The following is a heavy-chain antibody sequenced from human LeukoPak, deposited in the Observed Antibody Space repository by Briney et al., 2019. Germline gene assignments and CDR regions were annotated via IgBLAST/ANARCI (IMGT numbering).Heavy chain of an antibody. V-gene: IGHV5-51*01. CDR3: ARRRDGYNYVGTDY. CDR1: GYNFTNYW. Sequence: GESLKISCKGSGYNFTNYWIDWVRQMPGKGLEWMGNIYPGDSDTRYSPSFQGQVTISADKSISTAYLQWSSLKASDTAMYYCARRRDGYNYVGTDYWGQGTLVTVSS. CDR2: IYPGDSDT. D-gene: IGHD5-24*01. J-gene: IGHJ4*02.